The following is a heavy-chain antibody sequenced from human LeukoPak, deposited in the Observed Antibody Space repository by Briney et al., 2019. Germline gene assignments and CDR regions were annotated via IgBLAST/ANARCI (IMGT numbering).Heavy chain of an antibody. CDR2: INHSGST. J-gene: IGHJ3*02. CDR3: ARDPRTTTQWLVDAFDI. CDR1: GGSFSGYC. Sequence: SETLSLTCAVYGGSFSGYCWSWIRQPPGKGLEWIGEINHSGSTNYNPSLKSRVTISVDTSKNQFSLQLNSVTPEDTAVYYCARDPRTTTQWLVDAFDIWGQGTMVTVSS. V-gene: IGHV4-34*01. D-gene: IGHD6-19*01.